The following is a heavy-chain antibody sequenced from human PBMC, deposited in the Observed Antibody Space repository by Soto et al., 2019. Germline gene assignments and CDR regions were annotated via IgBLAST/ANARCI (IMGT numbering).Heavy chain of an antibody. CDR2: ISYDGSNK. J-gene: IGHJ4*02. Sequence: QVQLVESGGGVVQPGRSLRLSCAASGFTFSSYGMHWVRQAPGKGLEWVALISYDGSNKYYADSVQGRFTISRDNSKNTLYLQMDSLYTGDTAVYYCGKDLATIFGGDYWGQGTLFTVSS. D-gene: IGHD3-3*01. V-gene: IGHV3-30*18. CDR3: GKDLATIFGGDY. CDR1: GFTFSSYG.